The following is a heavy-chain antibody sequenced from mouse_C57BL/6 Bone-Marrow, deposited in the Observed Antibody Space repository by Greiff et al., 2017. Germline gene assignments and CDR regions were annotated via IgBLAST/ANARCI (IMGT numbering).Heavy chain of an antibody. D-gene: IGHD2-3*01. J-gene: IGHJ2*01. Sequence: QVQLQQPGAELVKPGASVKLSCKASGYTFTSYWMQWVKQRPGQGLEWIGEIDPSDSYTNYNQKFKGKATLTVDTSSSTAYMQLSSLTSEDSAVYYCARLRVYDGYSHVFFDYWGQGTTLTVSS. V-gene: IGHV1-50*01. CDR2: IDPSDSYT. CDR1: GYTFTSYW. CDR3: ARLRVYDGYSHVFFDY.